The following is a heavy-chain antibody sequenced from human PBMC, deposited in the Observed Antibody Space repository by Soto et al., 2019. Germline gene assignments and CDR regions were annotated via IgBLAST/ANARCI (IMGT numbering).Heavy chain of an antibody. CDR2: ISGSGGST. Sequence: GSLRLSCAASGFTFSSYAMSWVRQAPGKGLEWVSAISGSGGSTNYNPSLKSRVTISIDTSKKQFSLKLSSVTAADTGVYYCTDDVLTGPGYWGQGTLVTVSS. CDR3: TDDVLTGPGY. CDR1: GFTFSSYA. V-gene: IGHV3-23*02. J-gene: IGHJ4*02. D-gene: IGHD3-9*01.